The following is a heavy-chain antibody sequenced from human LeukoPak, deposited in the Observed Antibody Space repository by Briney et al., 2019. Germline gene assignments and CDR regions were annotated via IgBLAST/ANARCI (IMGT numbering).Heavy chain of an antibody. CDR1: GFTFSSYS. D-gene: IGHD6-13*01. Sequence: PGGSLRLSCAASGFTFSSYSMNWVRQAPGKGLEWVSSISSSSSYIYYADSVKGRLTISRDNAKNSLYLQMNSLRAEDTAVYYCARGPGGSSSWYSDYWGQGTLVTVSS. J-gene: IGHJ4*02. CDR2: ISSSSSYI. V-gene: IGHV3-21*01. CDR3: ARGPGGSSSWYSDY.